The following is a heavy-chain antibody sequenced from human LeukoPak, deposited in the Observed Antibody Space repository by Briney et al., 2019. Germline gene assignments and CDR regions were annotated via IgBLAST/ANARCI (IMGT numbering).Heavy chain of an antibody. Sequence: SETLSLTCTVSGGSISTDYWSGIRQPPGKGLDWIGYVSFGGGTNYNPSLKSRVITSADTSKNQFSLNLTSVTAADTAVYYCVRASVASGGAFDIWGQGTMVTVSS. CDR1: GGSISTDY. V-gene: IGHV4-59*01. J-gene: IGHJ3*02. CDR2: VSFGGGT. CDR3: VRASVASGGAFDI. D-gene: IGHD2-15*01.